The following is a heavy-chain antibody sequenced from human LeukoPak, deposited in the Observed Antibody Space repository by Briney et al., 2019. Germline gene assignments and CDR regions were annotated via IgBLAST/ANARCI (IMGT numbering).Heavy chain of an antibody. Sequence: SETLSLTCAVSGYSISSGYYWGWIRQPPGKGLEGIGSIYHSGSTYYNPSLKSRVTISVDTSKNQFSLKLSSVTAADTAVYYCARQLGYCSSTSCLLYWFDPWGQGTLVTVSS. CDR3: ARQLGYCSSTSCLLYWFDP. J-gene: IGHJ5*02. V-gene: IGHV4-38-2*01. D-gene: IGHD2-2*01. CDR1: GYSISSGYY. CDR2: IYHSGST.